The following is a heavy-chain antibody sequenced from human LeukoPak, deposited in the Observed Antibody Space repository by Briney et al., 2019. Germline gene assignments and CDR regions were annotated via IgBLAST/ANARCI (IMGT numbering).Heavy chain of an antibody. J-gene: IGHJ4*02. D-gene: IGHD1-14*01. CDR2: IWYDGGEK. CDR3: ARAGGTAFDR. CDR1: GFTFSSYG. Sequence: PGESLRLSCVASGFTFSSYGMHWVRQAPGKGLEWVAVIWYDGGEKYYADSVKGRFTISRENSKKTLYLQMNSLRGDDTGVYYCARAGGTAFDRWGQGTLVTVSS. V-gene: IGHV3-33*08.